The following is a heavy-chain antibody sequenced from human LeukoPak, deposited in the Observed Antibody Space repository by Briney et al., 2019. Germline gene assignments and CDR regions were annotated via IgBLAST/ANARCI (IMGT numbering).Heavy chain of an antibody. Sequence: ASVKVSCKASGYTFNGYYMHWVRQVPGQGLEWMGWINPNGGGTNYAQKFQGRVTMTRDTSISTAYMELSSLRSDDTAVYYCATARDRNSVYSSLDYWGQGTLVTVSS. CDR2: INPNGGGT. CDR1: GYTFNGYY. J-gene: IGHJ4*02. V-gene: IGHV1-2*02. CDR3: ATARDRNSVYSSLDY. D-gene: IGHD5/OR15-5a*01.